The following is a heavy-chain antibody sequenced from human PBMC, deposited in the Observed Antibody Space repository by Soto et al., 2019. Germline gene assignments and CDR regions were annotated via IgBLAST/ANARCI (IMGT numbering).Heavy chain of an antibody. CDR1: GGSFSDFY. D-gene: IGHD3-22*01. Sequence: SETLSHTCAVSGGSFSDFYWTWIRQLPGKGLEWIGEINHIGYTNYNPSLESRVAISVDTSKNQFSLKLSSVTAADTAVYYCARAPPITMIVVVSGAFDIWGQGTMVTVSS. CDR3: ARAPPITMIVVVSGAFDI. CDR2: INHIGYT. J-gene: IGHJ3*02. V-gene: IGHV4-34*01.